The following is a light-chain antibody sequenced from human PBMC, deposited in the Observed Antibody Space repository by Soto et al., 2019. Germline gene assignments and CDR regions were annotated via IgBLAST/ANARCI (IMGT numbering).Light chain of an antibody. CDR2: DAS. Sequence: EIVLTQSPVTLSLSPGERATLSRRASQSVSTYLAWYQQKPGRAPRLLIYDASSRATGIPARFSGSGSGTDFTLTISSLEPEDFAVYYCQQRSNWPSTFGGGTKVEIK. CDR3: QQRSNWPST. V-gene: IGKV3-11*01. CDR1: QSVSTY. J-gene: IGKJ4*01.